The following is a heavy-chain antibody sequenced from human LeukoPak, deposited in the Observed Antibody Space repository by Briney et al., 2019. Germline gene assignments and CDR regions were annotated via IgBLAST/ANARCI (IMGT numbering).Heavy chain of an antibody. CDR2: IYYSGST. V-gene: IGHV4-39*01. CDR3: ARHEGSSGYYSISYFDY. Sequence: PSETLSLTCTVSGGSISSSSYYWGWIRQPPGKGLEWIGSIYYSGSTYYNPSLKSRVTISVDTSKNQFSLKLSSVTAADTAVYYCARHEGSSGYYSISYFDYWGQGTLVTVSS. CDR1: GGSISSSSYY. J-gene: IGHJ4*02. D-gene: IGHD3-22*01.